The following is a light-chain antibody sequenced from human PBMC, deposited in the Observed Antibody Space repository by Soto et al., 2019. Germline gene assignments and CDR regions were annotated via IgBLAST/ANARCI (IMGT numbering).Light chain of an antibody. CDR2: DAS. V-gene: IGKV3-11*01. CDR1: QGFNTY. CDR3: QQRSNWPI. Sequence: EIVLTQSPATLSLSPGETATLSCRASQGFNTYLAWYQHKPGQAPRLLIYDASKRATGVPARFSGSGSGTDLTLTISSLEPEDFAVYYCQQRSNWPIFGQGTRLEVK. J-gene: IGKJ5*01.